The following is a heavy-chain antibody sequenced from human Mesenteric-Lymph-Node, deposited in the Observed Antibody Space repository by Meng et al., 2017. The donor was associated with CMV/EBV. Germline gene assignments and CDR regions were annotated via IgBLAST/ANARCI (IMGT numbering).Heavy chain of an antibody. J-gene: IGHJ4*02. CDR2: IFHTGNT. V-gene: IGHV4-4*02. CDR3: ARGGGDSSSWYAPFDY. Sequence: SGGSIRGRSWWGWVRQPPGEGLEWIGGIFHTGNTNYNPSLKSQVTVFQDKAKTQFSLNLTSVTATDTAVYYCARGGGDSSSWYAPFDYWGQGTLVTVSS. D-gene: IGHD6-13*01. CDR1: GGSIRGRSW.